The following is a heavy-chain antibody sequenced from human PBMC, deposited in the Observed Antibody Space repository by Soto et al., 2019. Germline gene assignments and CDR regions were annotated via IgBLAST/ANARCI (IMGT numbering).Heavy chain of an antibody. CDR1: GGTFSSYA. V-gene: IGHV1-69*01. CDR2: IIPIFGTA. D-gene: IGHD6-6*01. J-gene: IGHJ6*02. Sequence: QVQLVQSGAEVKKPGSSVKVSCKASGGTFSSYAISWVRQAPGQGLEWMGGIIPIFGTANYAQKFQGRVTITADESTSTAYMELSSLRSEDTAVYYCARRPSIAARRSKDYYYYGMDVWGQGTTVTVSS. CDR3: ARRPSIAARRSKDYYYYGMDV.